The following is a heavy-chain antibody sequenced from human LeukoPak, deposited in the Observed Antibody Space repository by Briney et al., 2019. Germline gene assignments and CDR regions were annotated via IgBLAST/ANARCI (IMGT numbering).Heavy chain of an antibody. D-gene: IGHD6-19*01. Sequence: SETLSLTCAVSGGSISSSNWWSWVRQPPGKGLELIGSIYYSGSTYYKPSLRSRVTMSVDTSKNQFSLKMSSVTAADTAVYHCARRLGIAVFDYWGQGTLVTVSS. J-gene: IGHJ4*02. CDR2: IYYSGST. CDR1: GGSISSSNW. CDR3: ARRLGIAVFDY. V-gene: IGHV4-39*01.